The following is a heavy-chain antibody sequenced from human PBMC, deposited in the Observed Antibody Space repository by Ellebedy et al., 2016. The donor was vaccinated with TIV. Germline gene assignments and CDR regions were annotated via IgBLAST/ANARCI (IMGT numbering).Heavy chain of an antibody. CDR1: GGSFSGHY. Sequence: SETLSLXXAVYGGSFSGHYWSWIRQPPGKGLEWIGEINHGGSTNYNPSSKSGVTISVATSNNQFSLKRSSVTAEDTAVYYCARDLMYYDLLTGCPRGLYYFDYWGQGTLVTVSS. J-gene: IGHJ4*02. V-gene: IGHV4-34*01. CDR2: INHGGST. CDR3: ARDLMYYDLLTGCPRGLYYFDY. D-gene: IGHD3-9*01.